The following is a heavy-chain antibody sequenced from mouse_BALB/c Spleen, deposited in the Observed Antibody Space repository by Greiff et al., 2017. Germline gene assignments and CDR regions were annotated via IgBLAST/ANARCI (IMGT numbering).Heavy chain of an antibody. J-gene: IGHJ4*01. CDR3: TRDYVSSRYAMDY. CDR2: IYPGSGST. D-gene: IGHD1-1*01. V-gene: IGHV1S22*01. Sequence: LQQPGSELVRPGASVKLSCKASGYTFTSYWMHWVKQRPGQGLEWIGNIYPGSGSTNYDEKFKSKATLTVDTSSSTAYMQLSSLTSEDSAVYYCTRDYVSSRYAMDYWGQGTSVTVSS. CDR1: GYTFTSYW.